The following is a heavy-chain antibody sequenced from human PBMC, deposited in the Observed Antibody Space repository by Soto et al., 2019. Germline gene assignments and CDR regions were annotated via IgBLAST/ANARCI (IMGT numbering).Heavy chain of an antibody. CDR2: IKQDGSEK. Sequence: EVQLVESGGGLVQPGGSLRLSCAASGFTFSSYWMSWVRQAPGKGLEWVANIKQDGSEKYYVDSVKGRFTISRDNAKNSLYLQMNSLRAEDTAVYYCARDLGYAIPWAFDIWGQGTMVTVSS. CDR3: ARDLGYAIPWAFDI. CDR1: GFTFSSYW. J-gene: IGHJ3*02. D-gene: IGHD5-18*01. V-gene: IGHV3-7*05.